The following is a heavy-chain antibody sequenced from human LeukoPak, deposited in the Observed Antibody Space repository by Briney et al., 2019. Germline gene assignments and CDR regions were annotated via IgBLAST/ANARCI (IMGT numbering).Heavy chain of an antibody. Sequence: GGSLRLSCAASGFTFSSYSMNWVRQAPGKGLEWVSYISSSSSTIYYADSVKGRFTISRDNAKNSLYLQMNSLRAEDTAVYYCARAGSNLFDYWGQGTLVTVSS. J-gene: IGHJ4*02. CDR3: ARAGSNLFDY. V-gene: IGHV3-48*01. CDR2: ISSSSSTI. CDR1: GFTFSSYS. D-gene: IGHD2-15*01.